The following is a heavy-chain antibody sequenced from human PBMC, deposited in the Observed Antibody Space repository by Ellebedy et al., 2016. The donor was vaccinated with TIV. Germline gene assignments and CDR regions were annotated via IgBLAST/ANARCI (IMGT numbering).Heavy chain of an antibody. Sequence: SVKVSCXASGGTFSSYAISWVRPAPGQGLEWMGGIIPIFGTANYAQKFQGRVTITADESTSTAYMELSSLRSEDTAVYYCARGGVATSSSYYYYYGMDVWGQGTTVTVSS. CDR1: GGTFSSYA. D-gene: IGHD5-24*01. CDR3: ARGGVATSSSYYYYYGMDV. CDR2: IIPIFGTA. V-gene: IGHV1-69*13. J-gene: IGHJ6*02.